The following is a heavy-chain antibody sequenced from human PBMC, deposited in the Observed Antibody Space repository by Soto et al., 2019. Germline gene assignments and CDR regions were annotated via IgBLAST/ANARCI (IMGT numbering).Heavy chain of an antibody. CDR2: FVPEDGET. Sequence: ASVKVSCKVSGYTLTELSMHWVGQAPGKGLEWMGGFVPEDGETIYAQKFQGRVTMTEDTSTDTAYMELSSLRSEDTAVYYCATYYDFWSGSFDYWGQGTLVTVS. V-gene: IGHV1-24*01. CDR1: GYTLTELS. J-gene: IGHJ4*02. D-gene: IGHD3-3*01. CDR3: ATYYDFWSGSFDY.